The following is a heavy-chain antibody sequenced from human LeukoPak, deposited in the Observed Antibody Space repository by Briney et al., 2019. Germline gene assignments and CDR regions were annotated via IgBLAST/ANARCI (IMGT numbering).Heavy chain of an antibody. Sequence: GGSLRLSFAAPGFTFSNYWMSWVRQAPGKGLGWVANIKQDGSEKYYVDSVKGRFTISRDNAKNSLYLQMNSLRAEDTAVYYCARVVPAAIAFDYWGQGTLVTVSS. V-gene: IGHV3-7*01. D-gene: IGHD2-2*01. J-gene: IGHJ4*02. CDR2: IKQDGSEK. CDR3: ARVVPAAIAFDY. CDR1: GFTFSNYW.